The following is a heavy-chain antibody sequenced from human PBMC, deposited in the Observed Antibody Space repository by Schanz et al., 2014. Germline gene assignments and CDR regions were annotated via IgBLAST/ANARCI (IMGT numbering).Heavy chain of an antibody. CDR1: GYTLKDHA. CDR3: ARGPSTGAFDI. CDR2: INPSVGNT. Sequence: QVQLVQSGPEVKKPGASVKVSCQASGYTLKDHAMHWVRQAPGQGLEWMGIINPSVGNTNYAQKFRGRVTMTRDTSTSTVYMELSSLRSEDTAVYFCARGPSTGAFDIWGQGTMVTVSS. J-gene: IGHJ3*02. V-gene: IGHV1-46*02.